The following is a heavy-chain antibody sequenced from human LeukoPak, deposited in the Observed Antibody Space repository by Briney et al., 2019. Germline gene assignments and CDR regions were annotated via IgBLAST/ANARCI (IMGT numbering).Heavy chain of an antibody. CDR1: GFTFSSYA. D-gene: IGHD2-2*01. CDR3: ARDWVGLVPAAPDY. V-gene: IGHV3-30*04. J-gene: IGHJ4*02. CDR2: ISYDGSNK. Sequence: PGGSLRLSCAASGFTFSSYAMHWVRQAPGKGLEWVAVISYDGSNKYYADSVKGRFTISRDNSKNTLYLQMNSLRAEDTAVYYCARDWVGLVPAAPDYWGQGTLVTVSS.